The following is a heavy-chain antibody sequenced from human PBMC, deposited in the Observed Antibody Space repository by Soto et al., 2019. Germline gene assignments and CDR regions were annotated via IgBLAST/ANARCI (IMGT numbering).Heavy chain of an antibody. CDR1: GGTFSIYA. CDR2: IIPIFGTA. J-gene: IGHJ5*02. D-gene: IGHD3-10*01. V-gene: IGHV1-69*13. Sequence: SVKVSCKASGGTFSIYAISWVLQSALQGLEWMGGIIPIFGTANYAQKFQGRVTITADESTSTAYMELSSLRSEDTAVYYCARESLGITMVRGNWFDPWGQGTLVTVSS. CDR3: ARESLGITMVRGNWFDP.